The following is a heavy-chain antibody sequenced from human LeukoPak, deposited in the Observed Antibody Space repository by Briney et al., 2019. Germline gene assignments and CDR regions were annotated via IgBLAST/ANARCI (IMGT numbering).Heavy chain of an antibody. CDR2: ISYDGSNK. J-gene: IGHJ4*02. Sequence: PGGSLRLSCAASGFTFSSYGMHWVRQAPGKGLEWVAVISYDGSNKYYADSVKGRFTISRDNSKNTLYLQMNSLRAEDTAVYYCARDLYSSRWLELNCWGQGTLVTVSS. D-gene: IGHD6-13*01. CDR1: GFTFSSYG. V-gene: IGHV3-30*03. CDR3: ARDLYSSRWLELNC.